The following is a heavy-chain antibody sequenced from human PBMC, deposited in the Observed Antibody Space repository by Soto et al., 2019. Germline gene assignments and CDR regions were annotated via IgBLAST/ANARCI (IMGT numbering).Heavy chain of an antibody. Sequence: SETLSLTCAVYGGSFSGYHWSWIRQPPGKGLEWIGEINHSGSTNYNPSLKSRVTISVDTSKNQFSLKLSSVTAADTAVYYCARGWFAGPIVLMVYAIPLSDWFDPWGQGTLVTVSS. CDR3: ARGWFAGPIVLMVYAIPLSDWFDP. J-gene: IGHJ5*02. CDR1: GGSFSGYH. CDR2: INHSGST. V-gene: IGHV4-34*01. D-gene: IGHD2-8*01.